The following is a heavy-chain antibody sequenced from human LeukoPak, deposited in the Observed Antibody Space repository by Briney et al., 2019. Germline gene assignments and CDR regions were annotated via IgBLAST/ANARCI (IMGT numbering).Heavy chain of an antibody. V-gene: IGHV1-8*01. D-gene: IGHD6-13*01. CDR3: ARTSSSWYSHYYYYMDV. J-gene: IGHJ6*03. CDR1: GYTFTSYD. CDR2: MNPNSGNT. Sequence: ASVKVSCKASGYTFTSYDINWVRQATGQGLEWMGWMNPNSGNTGYAQKFQGRVTMTRNTSISTAYMELSSLRSEDTAVYYCARTSSSWYSHYYYYMDVWGKGTTVTVSS.